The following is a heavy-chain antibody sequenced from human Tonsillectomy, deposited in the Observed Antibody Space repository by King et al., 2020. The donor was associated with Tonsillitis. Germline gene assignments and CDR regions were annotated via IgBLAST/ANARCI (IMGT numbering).Heavy chain of an antibody. Sequence: VQLVESGGGVVQPGRSLRLSCAASGFTFSSYVMHWVRQAPGKGLEWVALISYDGSNKYYADSVKGRFTISRDNSKNTLYLQMNSLRAEDTAVYYCARSPVAGYYFDYWGQGTLVTVSS. J-gene: IGHJ4*02. D-gene: IGHD6-19*01. V-gene: IGHV3-30*04. CDR3: ARSPVAGYYFDY. CDR2: ISYDGSNK. CDR1: GFTFSSYV.